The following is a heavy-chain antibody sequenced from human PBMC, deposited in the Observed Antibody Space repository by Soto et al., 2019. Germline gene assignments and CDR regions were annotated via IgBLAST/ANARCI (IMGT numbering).Heavy chain of an antibody. CDR2: IVVGSGNT. Sequence: SVKVSCKASGFTFTSSTVQWVRQARGQRLEWIGWIVVGSGNTNYAQKFQERVTITRDMSTSTAYMELSSLRSDDTAVYYCAADPLHSRSWSYTFDYWGQGTLVTVSS. D-gene: IGHD6-13*01. J-gene: IGHJ4*02. V-gene: IGHV1-58*01. CDR3: AADPLHSRSWSYTFDY. CDR1: GFTFTSST.